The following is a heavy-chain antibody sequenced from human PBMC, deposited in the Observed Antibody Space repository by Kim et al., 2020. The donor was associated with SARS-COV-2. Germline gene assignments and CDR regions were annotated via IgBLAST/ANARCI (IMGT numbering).Heavy chain of an antibody. J-gene: IGHJ4*02. CDR2: IDSNVSP. D-gene: IGHD4-17*01. V-gene: IGHV4-4*07. Sequence: SETLSLTCTVSGGSISSYYLSCSRQHAGSGLEWIGRIDSNVSPNYNPSLKIRVTMSVDTSKNQFSLKLSSVTAADTAVYYCARATHSDYGDYENWGQGTLVTVSS. CDR1: GGSISSYY. CDR3: ARATHSDYGDYEN.